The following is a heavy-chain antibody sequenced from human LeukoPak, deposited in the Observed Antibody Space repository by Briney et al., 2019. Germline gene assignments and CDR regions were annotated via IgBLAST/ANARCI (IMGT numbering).Heavy chain of an antibody. CDR2: IYYSGST. J-gene: IGHJ6*02. CDR3: AREGTVVVAATSTYYYYGMDV. V-gene: IGHV4-30-4*01. D-gene: IGHD2-15*01. Sequence: SQTLSLTCTVSGGSLSSGDYYWSWIRQPPGKGLEWIGYIYYSGSTYYNPSLKSRVTISVDTSKNQFSLKLSSVTAADTAVYYCAREGTVVVAATSTYYYYGMDVWGQGTTVTVSS. CDR1: GGSLSSGDYY.